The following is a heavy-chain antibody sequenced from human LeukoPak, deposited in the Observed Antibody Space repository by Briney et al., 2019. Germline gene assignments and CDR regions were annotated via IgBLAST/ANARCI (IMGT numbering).Heavy chain of an antibody. CDR3: ARGWSRYDFWSGYPLPYYMDV. D-gene: IGHD3-3*01. CDR1: GFTFSSYG. CDR2: IWYDGSNK. J-gene: IGHJ6*03. V-gene: IGHV3-33*01. Sequence: QPGRSLRLSCAASGFTFSSYGMHWVRQAPGKGLEWVAVIWYDGSNKYYADSVKGGFTISRDNSKNTLYLQMNSLRAEDTAVYYCARGWSRYDFWSGYPLPYYMDVWGKGTTVTVSS.